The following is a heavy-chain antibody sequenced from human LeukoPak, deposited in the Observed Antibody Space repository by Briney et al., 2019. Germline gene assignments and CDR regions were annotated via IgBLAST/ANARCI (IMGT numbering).Heavy chain of an antibody. D-gene: IGHD3-22*01. CDR3: VRAYSRGYSDDFDF. J-gene: IGHJ4*02. CDR1: GFTFSDYY. Sequence: PGGSLRLSCAASGFTFSDYYMSWFRQAPGAGLEWLSYINLNNGTMYYADSVRGRFAISRDNTKISLYLQMNSLRGEDTAVYYCVRAYSRGYSDDFDFWGQGTLVTVSS. V-gene: IGHV3-11*01. CDR2: INLNNGTM.